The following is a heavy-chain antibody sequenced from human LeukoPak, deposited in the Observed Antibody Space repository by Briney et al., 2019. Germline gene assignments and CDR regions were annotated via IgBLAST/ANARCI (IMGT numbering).Heavy chain of an antibody. CDR1: GGSISSHH. Sequence: SETLSLTCTVSGGSISSHHWSWIRQPPGKGLEWIGYIYYSGSTNYNPSLKSRVTISVDTSKNQFSLKLSSVTAADTAVYYCARESRPSRYFDYWGQGTLVTVSS. J-gene: IGHJ4*02. CDR3: ARESRPSRYFDY. D-gene: IGHD6-6*01. CDR2: IYYSGST. V-gene: IGHV4-59*11.